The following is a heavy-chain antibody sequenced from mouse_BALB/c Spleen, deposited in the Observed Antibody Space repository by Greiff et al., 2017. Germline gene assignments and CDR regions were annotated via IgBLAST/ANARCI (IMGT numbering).Heavy chain of an antibody. CDR2: IRNKANGYTT. D-gene: IGHD1-1*01. Sequence: EVMLVESGGGLVQPGGSLRLSCATSGFTFTDYYMSWVRQPPGKALEWLGFIRNKANGYTTEYSASVKGRFTISRDNSQSILYLQMNTLRAEDSATYYCARDDYGSSGFAYWGQGTLVTVSA. CDR1: GFTFTDYY. V-gene: IGHV7-3*02. CDR3: ARDDYGSSGFAY. J-gene: IGHJ3*01.